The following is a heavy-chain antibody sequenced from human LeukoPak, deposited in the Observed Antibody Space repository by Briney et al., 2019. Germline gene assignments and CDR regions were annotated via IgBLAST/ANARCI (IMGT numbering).Heavy chain of an antibody. CDR1: GFTFSSYW. J-gene: IGHJ3*02. CDR2: IKQDGSEK. CDR3: ARDNGITMIVVAQGAFDI. D-gene: IGHD3-22*01. V-gene: IGHV3-7*01. Sequence: GGSLRLSCAASGFTFSSYWMSWVRQAPGKGLEWVANIKQDGSEKYYVDSVKGRFTISRDNAKNSLYLQMYSLRAEDTAVYYCARDNGITMIVVAQGAFDIWGQGTMVTVSS.